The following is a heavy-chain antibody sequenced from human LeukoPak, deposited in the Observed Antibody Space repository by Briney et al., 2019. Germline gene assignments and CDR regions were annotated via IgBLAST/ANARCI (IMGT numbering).Heavy chain of an antibody. Sequence: SETLSLTCTVSGGSISGYDCSGIRQPAGKGLEWIGRIYTSGSTNYNPSLKSRVTMSVDTSKNQFSLQLNSVTAADTAVYYCASSKVAFDWYFDLWGRGTLVTVSS. J-gene: IGHJ2*01. CDR2: IYTSGST. D-gene: IGHD2-15*01. V-gene: IGHV4-4*07. CDR3: ASSKVAFDWYFDL. CDR1: GGSISGYD.